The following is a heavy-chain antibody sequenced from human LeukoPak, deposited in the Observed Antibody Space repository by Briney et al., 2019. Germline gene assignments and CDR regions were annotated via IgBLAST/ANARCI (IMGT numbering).Heavy chain of an antibody. CDR2: IKQDGSEK. J-gene: IGHJ3*02. Sequence: TGGSLRLSCAASGFTFSSYWMSWVRQAPGKGLEWVANIKQDGSEKYYVDSVKGRFTISKDNSKNTLYLQMNSLRAEDTAVYYCARGSSSSFDAFDIWGQGTMVTVSS. CDR1: GFTFSSYW. V-gene: IGHV3-7*01. D-gene: IGHD6-13*01. CDR3: ARGSSSSFDAFDI.